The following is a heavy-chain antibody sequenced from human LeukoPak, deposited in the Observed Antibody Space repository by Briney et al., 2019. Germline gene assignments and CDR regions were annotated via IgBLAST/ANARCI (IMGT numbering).Heavy chain of an antibody. CDR3: ARLGDYGGNSDDFDY. Sequence: GASVKVSCKASGYTCTGYYMHWVRQAPGQGLEWLGWINPNSGGTNYAQKFQGRVTMTRDTSISTAYMELSRLRSDDTAVYYCARLGDYGGNSDDFDYWGQGTLVTVSS. J-gene: IGHJ4*02. CDR2: INPNSGGT. D-gene: IGHD4-23*01. CDR1: GYTCTGYY. V-gene: IGHV1-2*02.